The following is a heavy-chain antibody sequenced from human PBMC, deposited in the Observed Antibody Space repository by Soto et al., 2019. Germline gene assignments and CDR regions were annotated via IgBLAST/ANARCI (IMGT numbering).Heavy chain of an antibody. Sequence: GGSLRLSCAASGFTFSSYSTNWVRQAPGKGLEWVSSISSSGSYIYYADSVKGRFTISRDNSKNTLYLQMNSLRAEDTAVYYCAKFPRSSRPLWGQGTLVTVSS. V-gene: IGHV3-21*04. CDR1: GFTFSSYS. D-gene: IGHD2-15*01. CDR2: ISSSGSYI. J-gene: IGHJ4*02. CDR3: AKFPRSSRPL.